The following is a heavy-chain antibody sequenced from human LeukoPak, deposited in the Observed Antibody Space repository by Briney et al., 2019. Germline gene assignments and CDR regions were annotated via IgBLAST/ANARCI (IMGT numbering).Heavy chain of an antibody. D-gene: IGHD3-10*02. CDR2: INPDGSQE. Sequence: GGSLRLSCAVSGFSFSHSWMSWVRQAPDKGLEWVAPINPDGSQEYYLDSMKGRFTISRDNAKNSLYLQMNSLRAEDTAVYYCAELGITMIGGVWGKGTTVTISS. V-gene: IGHV3-7*01. CDR1: GFSFSHSW. CDR3: AELGITMIGGV. J-gene: IGHJ6*04.